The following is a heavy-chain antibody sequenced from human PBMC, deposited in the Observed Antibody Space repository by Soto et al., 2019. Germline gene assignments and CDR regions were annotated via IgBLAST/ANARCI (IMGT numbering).Heavy chain of an antibody. Sequence: SETLSLTCTVSGGSISFDHYHWTWIRQPPGKGLEWIGYIYYSGSTNYNPSLKSRVTISVDTSKNQFSLKLSSVTAADTAVYYCARGRPQKGGYCSSTSCYSYYYYYMDVWGKGTTVTVSS. CDR3: ARGRPQKGGYCSSTSCYSYYYYYMDV. V-gene: IGHV4-61*01. CDR1: GGSISFDHYH. J-gene: IGHJ6*03. D-gene: IGHD2-2*01. CDR2: IYYSGST.